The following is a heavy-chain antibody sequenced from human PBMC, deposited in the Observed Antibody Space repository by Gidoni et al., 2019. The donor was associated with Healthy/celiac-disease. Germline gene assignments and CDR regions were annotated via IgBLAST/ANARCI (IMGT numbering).Heavy chain of an antibody. J-gene: IGHJ3*02. Sequence: QVQLQQWGAGLLKPSETLSLTCAVYGGSFSGYYWSWIRQPPGKGLEWIGEIKNSGRTNYNPSLKSRVTISVDTSKNQFSLKLSSVTAADTAVYYCARGRSYDYIWGSYRLGDAFDIWGQGTMVTVSS. CDR2: IKNSGRT. CDR3: ARGRSYDYIWGSYRLGDAFDI. D-gene: IGHD3-16*02. CDR1: GGSFSGYY. V-gene: IGHV4-34*01.